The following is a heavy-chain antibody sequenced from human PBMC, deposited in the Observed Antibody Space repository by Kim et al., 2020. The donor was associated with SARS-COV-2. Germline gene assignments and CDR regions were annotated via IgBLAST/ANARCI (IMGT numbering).Heavy chain of an antibody. CDR3: ASPSLGYFDWLSPASDAFDI. CDR2: IYYSGST. Sequence: SETLSLTCTVSGGSISSSSYYWGWIRQPPGKGLEWIGSIYYSGSTYYNPSLKSRVTISVDTSKNQFSLKLSSVTAADTAVYYCASPSLGYFDWLSPASDAFDIWGQGTMVTVSS. V-gene: IGHV4-39*01. D-gene: IGHD3-9*01. J-gene: IGHJ3*02. CDR1: GGSISSSSYY.